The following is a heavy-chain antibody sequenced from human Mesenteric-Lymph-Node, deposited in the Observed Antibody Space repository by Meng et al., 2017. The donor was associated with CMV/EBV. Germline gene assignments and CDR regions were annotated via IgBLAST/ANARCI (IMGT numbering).Heavy chain of an antibody. CDR1: VAA. D-gene: IGHD6-13*01. Sequence: VAAMHRVRQASGKGLEWVGSIRSNANSDATAYAASVKGRFTISRDDSKNTAYLQMNSLKTEDTAVYYCTRLTSGIAAAGRINWFDPWGQGTLVTVSS. J-gene: IGHJ5*02. V-gene: IGHV3-73*01. CDR3: TRLTSGIAAAGRINWFDP. CDR2: IRSNANSDAT.